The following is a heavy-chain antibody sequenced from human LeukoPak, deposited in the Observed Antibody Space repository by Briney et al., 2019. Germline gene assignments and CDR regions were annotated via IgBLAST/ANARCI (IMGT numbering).Heavy chain of an antibody. V-gene: IGHV3-23*01. D-gene: IGHD6-19*01. Sequence: GGSLRLSCAASGFTFSSYAMSWVRQAPGKGLEWVSAVSGSGGSTYYADSVKGRFTISRDNSKNTLYLQMNSLSAEDTAVYYCAKDSSGPPEGYYYYGMDVWGQGTTVTVSS. CDR2: VSGSGGST. CDR1: GFTFSSYA. J-gene: IGHJ6*02. CDR3: AKDSSGPPEGYYYYGMDV.